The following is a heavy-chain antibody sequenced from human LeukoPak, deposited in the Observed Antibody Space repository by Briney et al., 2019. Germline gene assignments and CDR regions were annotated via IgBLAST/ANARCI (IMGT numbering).Heavy chain of an antibody. CDR3: ATTSGSGSYYYGMDV. CDR1: GFTFSSYA. J-gene: IGHJ6*04. Sequence: GGSLRLSCAASGFTFSSYAMSWVRQAPGKVLEWVSAISGSGGSTYYADSVKGRFTISRDNSKNTLYLQMNSLRAEDTAVYYCATTSGSGSYYYGMDVWGKGTTVTVSS. D-gene: IGHD3-10*01. V-gene: IGHV3-23*01. CDR2: ISGSGGST.